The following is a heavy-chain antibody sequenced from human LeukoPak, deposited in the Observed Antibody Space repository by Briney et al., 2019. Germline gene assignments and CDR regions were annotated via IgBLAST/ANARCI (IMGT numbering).Heavy chain of an antibody. CDR2: ISYDESTK. D-gene: IGHD7-27*01. Sequence: PGGSLRLSCVASGFSLRNYGMHWVRQTPGKGLEWVAVISYDESTKNCAESVKGRFTISRDTSKNTVFLQMNSLRVEDTAVYHCARDLWGDSDYWGQGTLVTVSS. CDR1: GFSLRNYG. J-gene: IGHJ4*01. V-gene: IGHV3-30*03. CDR3: ARDLWGDSDY.